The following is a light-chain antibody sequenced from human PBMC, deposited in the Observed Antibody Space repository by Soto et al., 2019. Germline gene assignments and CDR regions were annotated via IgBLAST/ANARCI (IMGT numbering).Light chain of an antibody. CDR2: EVT. Sequence: QSALAQPASVSGSPGQPITISCAGTNRDVGGYNYVSWYQQYPGKAPKLIIYEVTYRPSGVSNRFSGSKSGNTASLTISGLQAEDEADYYCSSYSSSSALDVIFGGGTKLTVL. V-gene: IGLV2-14*01. CDR3: SSYSSSSALDVI. J-gene: IGLJ2*01. CDR1: NRDVGGYNY.